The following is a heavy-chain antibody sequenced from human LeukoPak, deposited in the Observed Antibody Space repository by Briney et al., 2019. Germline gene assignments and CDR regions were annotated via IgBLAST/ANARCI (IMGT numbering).Heavy chain of an antibody. J-gene: IGHJ4*02. Sequence: GGSLRLSCAASGFTVSMNWVRQAPGKGLEWVAAIYNSGSTYYADSVKGRFTISRDNSKNTMYLQMNSLKSEDTAVYYCARRSNPPGRIDHWGQGTLVTVSS. CDR3: ARRSNPPGRIDH. CDR2: IYNSGST. CDR1: GFTVS. V-gene: IGHV3-66*04. D-gene: IGHD1-14*01.